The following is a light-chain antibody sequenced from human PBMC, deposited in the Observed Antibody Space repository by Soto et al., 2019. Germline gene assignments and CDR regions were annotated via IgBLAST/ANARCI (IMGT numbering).Light chain of an antibody. CDR1: QSISIY. V-gene: IGKV1-39*01. CDR3: QQSYSIPET. J-gene: IGKJ1*01. CDR2: AAT. Sequence: DIQMTQSPSSLSASVGARVPITCRASQSISIYLNWYQQNPGQAPKLLIYAATRLQSGVPSRFSGSGSGTDFTLTISSLQPEDFATYYCQQSYSIPETFGQGTKVDIK.